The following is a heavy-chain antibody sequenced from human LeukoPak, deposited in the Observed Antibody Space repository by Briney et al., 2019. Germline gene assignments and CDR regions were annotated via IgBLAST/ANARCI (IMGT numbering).Heavy chain of an antibody. Sequence: SETLFLTCTVSGGSVSSGSYYWSWIRQPPGKGLEWIGYIYHSGSTNYNPSLKSRVTISVDTSKNQFSLKLSSVTAADTAVYYCARHDSSGYYYFDYWGQGTLVTVSS. D-gene: IGHD3-22*01. CDR3: ARHDSSGYYYFDY. CDR2: IYHSGST. J-gene: IGHJ4*02. CDR1: GGSVSSGSYY. V-gene: IGHV4-61*01.